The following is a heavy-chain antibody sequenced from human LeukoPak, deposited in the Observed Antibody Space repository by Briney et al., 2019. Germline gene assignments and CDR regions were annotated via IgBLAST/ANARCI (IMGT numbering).Heavy chain of an antibody. CDR2: ISGSGGST. J-gene: IGHJ5*02. D-gene: IGHD6-19*01. CDR3: AKDTASSGWYP. Sequence: GGSLTLSCAASGFTFSSYAMSWVRQAPGKGREWVSAISGSGGSTYYADSVKGRFTISRDNSKNTLYLQMNSLRAEDTAVYYCAKDTASSGWYPWGQGTLVTVSS. CDR1: GFTFSSYA. V-gene: IGHV3-23*01.